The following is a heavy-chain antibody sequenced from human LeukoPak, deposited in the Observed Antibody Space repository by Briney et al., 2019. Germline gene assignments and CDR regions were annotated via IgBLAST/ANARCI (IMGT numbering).Heavy chain of an antibody. V-gene: IGHV4-34*01. Sequence: SETLSLTCAVYGGSFSGYYWSWIRQPPGKGLEWIGEINHSGSTNYNPSLKSRVTISVDTSKNQFSLKLSSVTAADTAVYYCARGAVYVCYGRNWFDPWGQGTLVTVSS. J-gene: IGHJ5*02. CDR3: ARGAVYVCYGRNWFDP. D-gene: IGHD3-16*01. CDR1: GGSFSGYY. CDR2: INHSGST.